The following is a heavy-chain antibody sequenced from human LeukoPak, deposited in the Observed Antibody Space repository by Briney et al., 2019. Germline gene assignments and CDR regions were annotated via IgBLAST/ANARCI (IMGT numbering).Heavy chain of an antibody. J-gene: IGHJ6*02. V-gene: IGHV3-66*02. CDR2: IYSGGST. D-gene: IGHD4-17*01. CDR3: AGDRYGDYDYYYGMDV. Sequence: GSLRLSCAASGFTVSSNYMIWVRQAPGKGLEWASVIYSGGSTYCADSVKGRFTISRDNSKNTLYLQMNSLRAEDTAVYYCAGDRYGDYDYYYGMDVWGQGTTVTVSS. CDR1: GFTVSSNY.